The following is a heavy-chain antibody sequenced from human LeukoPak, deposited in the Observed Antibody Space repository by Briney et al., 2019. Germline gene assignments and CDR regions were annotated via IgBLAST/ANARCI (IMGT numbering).Heavy chain of an antibody. Sequence: GESLRLSCAASGFTFSNAWMNWVRQAPGKGLEWVGRIKSKTDGGTTDYAAPVKGRFTISRDDSKNTLYLQMNSLKTEDTAVYSFTKNDEYSSGWSFWGQGPRVTVSS. J-gene: IGHJ4*02. CDR1: GFTFSNAW. V-gene: IGHV3-15*01. CDR2: IKSKTDGGTT. CDR3: TKNDEYSSGWSF. D-gene: IGHD6-19*01.